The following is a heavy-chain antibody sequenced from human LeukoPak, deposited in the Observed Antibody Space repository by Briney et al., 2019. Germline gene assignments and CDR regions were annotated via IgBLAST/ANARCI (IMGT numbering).Heavy chain of an antibody. J-gene: IGHJ3*02. V-gene: IGHV4-34*01. CDR3: ARAQRLSAHAFDI. Sequence: TSETLSLTCAVYGGSFSGYYWSWIRQPPGKGLEWIGEINHSGSTNYNPSLKSRVTISVDTSKNQFSLKLSSVTAADTAVHYCARAQRLSAHAFDIWGQGTMVTVSS. CDR2: INHSGST. CDR1: GGSFSGYY.